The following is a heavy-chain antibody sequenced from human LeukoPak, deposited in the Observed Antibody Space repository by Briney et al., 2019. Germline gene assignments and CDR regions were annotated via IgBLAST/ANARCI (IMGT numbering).Heavy chain of an antibody. J-gene: IGHJ5*02. D-gene: IGHD4-17*01. V-gene: IGHV3-33*01. CDR3: ARDGTVTAGPFDP. Sequence: GRSLRLSCAAPGLPFSNFGMQWLRQAPGKGLEWVAFIWYDGSNKYYTDSVKGRFTISRDNSKNTLYLQMNSVTAEDTAVYYCARDGTVTAGPFDPWGGGTLVTVSS. CDR2: IWYDGSNK. CDR1: GLPFSNFG.